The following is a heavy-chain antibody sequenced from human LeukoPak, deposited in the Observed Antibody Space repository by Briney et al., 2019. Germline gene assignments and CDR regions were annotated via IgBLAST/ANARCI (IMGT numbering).Heavy chain of an antibody. CDR3: ARVPVVPAAIWQDARRYYFDY. Sequence: PGGSLRLSCAASGFTFSSYWMHWVRQAPGKGLVWVSRINSDGSSTSYADSVKGRFTISRDNAKNTLYLQMNSLRAEDTAVYYCARVPVVPAAIWQDARRYYFDYWGQGTLVTVSS. CDR1: GFTFSSYW. CDR2: INSDGSST. D-gene: IGHD2-2*02. J-gene: IGHJ4*02. V-gene: IGHV3-74*01.